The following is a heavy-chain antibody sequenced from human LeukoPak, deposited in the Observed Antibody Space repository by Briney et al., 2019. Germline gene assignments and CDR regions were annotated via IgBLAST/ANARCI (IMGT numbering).Heavy chain of an antibody. CDR3: ARGDPYLPLGY. CDR1: GGSISSYY. CDR2: IYYSGST. Sequence: SETLSLTCTVSGGSISSYYWSWIRQPTGKGLEWIGYIYYSGSTNYNPSLKSRVTISVDTSKNQFSLKLSSVTAADTAMYYCARGDPYLPLGYWGQGTLVTVSS. V-gene: IGHV4-59*01. J-gene: IGHJ4*02.